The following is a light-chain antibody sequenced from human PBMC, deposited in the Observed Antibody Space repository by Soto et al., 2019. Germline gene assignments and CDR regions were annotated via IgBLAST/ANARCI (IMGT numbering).Light chain of an antibody. CDR2: DVS. Sequence: QSALTQPASVSGSPGQSITISCTGTSSDVGGYNYVSWYQQHPGKAPKLMIYDVSNWPSGVSNRFSGSTSGNTASLTISGLQAEDEADYYCSSYTSSSTLVFGGGTKLTVL. CDR1: SSDVGGYNY. J-gene: IGLJ2*01. V-gene: IGLV2-14*01. CDR3: SSYTSSSTLV.